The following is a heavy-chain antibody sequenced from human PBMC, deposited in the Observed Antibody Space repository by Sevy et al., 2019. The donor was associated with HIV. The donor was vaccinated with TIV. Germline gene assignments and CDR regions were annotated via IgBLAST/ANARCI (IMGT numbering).Heavy chain of an antibody. CDR1: GFTFSSYS. J-gene: IGHJ4*02. Sequence: GGSLRLSCAASGFTFSSYSMNWVRQAPGKGLEWVSYISSSSSTIYYADSVKGRFTISRDNAKNSLYLQMNSLRDEDTAVYYCARDHLTLHYDFWSGYSPLDYWGQGTLVTVSS. V-gene: IGHV3-48*02. D-gene: IGHD3-3*01. CDR2: ISSSSSTI. CDR3: ARDHLTLHYDFWSGYSPLDY.